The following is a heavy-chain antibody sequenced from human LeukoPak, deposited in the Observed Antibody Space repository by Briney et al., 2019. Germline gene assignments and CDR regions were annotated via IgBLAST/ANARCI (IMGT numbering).Heavy chain of an antibody. Sequence: SETLSLTCTVSGGSISSGSYYWSWIRQPAGKGLEWIGRIYTSGSTYYNPSLKSRVTISVDTSKNQFSLKLSSVTAADTAVYYCARVGGGSGSYLIDYWGQGTLVTVSS. CDR1: GGSISSGSYY. J-gene: IGHJ4*02. D-gene: IGHD3-10*01. CDR2: IYTSGST. V-gene: IGHV4-61*02. CDR3: ARVGGGSGSYLIDY.